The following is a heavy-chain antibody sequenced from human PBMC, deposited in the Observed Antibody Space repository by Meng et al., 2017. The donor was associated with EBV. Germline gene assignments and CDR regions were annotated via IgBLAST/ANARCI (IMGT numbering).Heavy chain of an antibody. V-gene: IGHV3-21*01. CDR2: ISSSSSYI. Sequence: EVQLVESGGXLVKRGXSLRLSCAASGFTFSSDSINWGRQAPGMGLEWVSSISSSSSYIYYADSVKGRFTISRDNAKNSLYLQMNSLRAEDTAVYYCAREGGYGDYFDYRGQGTLVTVSS. CDR1: GFTFSSDS. D-gene: IGHD4-17*01. J-gene: IGHJ4*02. CDR3: AREGGYGDYFDY.